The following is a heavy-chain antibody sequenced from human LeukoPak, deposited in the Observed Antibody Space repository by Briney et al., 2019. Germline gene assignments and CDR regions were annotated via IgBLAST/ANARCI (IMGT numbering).Heavy chain of an antibody. CDR2: ISYDGSNK. J-gene: IGHJ4*02. D-gene: IGHD3-22*01. Sequence: GGSLRLSCAASGFTFSSYAMHWVRQAPGKGLEWVAVISYDGSNKYYADSVKGRLTISRDNSKNTLYPQMNSLRAEDTAVYYCAGDRRWLLHYFDYWGQGTLVTVSS. CDR1: GFTFSSYA. CDR3: AGDRRWLLHYFDY. V-gene: IGHV3-30-3*01.